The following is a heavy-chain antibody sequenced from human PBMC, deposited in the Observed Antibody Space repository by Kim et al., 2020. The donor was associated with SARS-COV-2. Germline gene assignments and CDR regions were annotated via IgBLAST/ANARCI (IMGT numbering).Heavy chain of an antibody. Sequence: SVKVSCKASGGTFSSYAISWVRQAPGQGLEWMGGIIPIFGTANYAQKFQGRVTITADESTSTAYMELSSLRSEDTAVYYCASQSGTYYDILTGYYFYYYYGMDVWGQGTTVTVSS. J-gene: IGHJ6*02. V-gene: IGHV1-69*13. CDR1: GGTFSSYA. D-gene: IGHD3-9*01. CDR2: IIPIFGTA. CDR3: ASQSGTYYDILTGYYFYYYYGMDV.